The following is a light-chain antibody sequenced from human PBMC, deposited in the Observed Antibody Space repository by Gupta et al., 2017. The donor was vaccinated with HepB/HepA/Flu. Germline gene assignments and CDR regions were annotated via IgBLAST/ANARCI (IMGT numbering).Light chain of an antibody. Sequence: EMILTQSPGTLSLSPGERATLSCRASQSVISRYLAWYQLKPGQAPRLIMYGGSNRAAGIADRFRGTGSGTEFNLTISRLEPEDFAFYYCQYYEKSSGFTFGPGSEVDVK. CDR3: QYYEKSSGFT. V-gene: IGKV3-20*01. CDR1: QSVISRY. CDR2: GGS. J-gene: IGKJ3*01.